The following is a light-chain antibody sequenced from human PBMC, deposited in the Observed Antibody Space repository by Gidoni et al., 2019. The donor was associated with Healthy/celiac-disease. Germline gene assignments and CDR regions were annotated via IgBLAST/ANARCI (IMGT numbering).Light chain of an antibody. CDR2: RNN. CDR1: SSNIGSNY. V-gene: IGLV1-47*01. J-gene: IGLJ3*02. Sequence: SVLTTPPSASGTPGQRVTITFSGSSSNIGSNYVYWYQQLPGTAPKLLIYRNNQRPSGVPDRFSGSKSGTSASLAISGLRSEDEADYYCAAWDDSLSGPVFGGGTKLTVL. CDR3: AAWDDSLSGPV.